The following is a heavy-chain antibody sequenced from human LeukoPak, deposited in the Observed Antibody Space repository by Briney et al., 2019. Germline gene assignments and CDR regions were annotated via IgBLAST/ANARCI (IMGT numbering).Heavy chain of an antibody. CDR1: GFIVSSNY. Sequence: GGSLRLSCAASGFIVSSNYMSWVRQAPGKGLEWVSVIYSDGRIYYADSVKGRFTIPRDNSKNTLYLQMNSLRAEDTAVYYCARDPILPGATGGADYWGQGTLVTVSS. CDR2: IYSDGRI. D-gene: IGHD1-26*01. CDR3: ARDPILPGATGGADY. J-gene: IGHJ4*02. V-gene: IGHV3-66*01.